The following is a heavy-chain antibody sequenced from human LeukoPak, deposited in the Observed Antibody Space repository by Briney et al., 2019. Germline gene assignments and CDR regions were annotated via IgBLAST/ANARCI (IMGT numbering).Heavy chain of an antibody. Sequence: SQTLSLTCAISGDSVSSNSAAWNWIRQSPSRGLEWLGRTYYRSKWYNDYAVSVKSRITINPDTSKNQFSLQLNSVTPEDTAVYYCARAIRYNWNPSYFDYWGQGTLVTVSP. J-gene: IGHJ4*02. V-gene: IGHV6-1*01. D-gene: IGHD1-20*01. CDR3: ARAIRYNWNPSYFDY. CDR2: TYYRSKWYN. CDR1: GDSVSSNSAA.